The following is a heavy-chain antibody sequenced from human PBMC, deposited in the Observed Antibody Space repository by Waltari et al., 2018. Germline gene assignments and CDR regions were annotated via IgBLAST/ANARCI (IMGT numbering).Heavy chain of an antibody. CDR3: ARRVGDVLTGWPEFFDY. V-gene: IGHV4-39*07. CDR1: GDYITNTNYP. CDR2: IFFNGTS. J-gene: IGHJ4*02. D-gene: IGHD3-9*01. Sequence: QLQLQESGPGLVKPSETLSLACTVSGDYITNTNYPWAWIRQPPGKGLQWIATIFFNGTSSYNPSLTSRVLISVDTSKNQFSLRVTSVTVADTAVYFCARRVGDVLTGWPEFFDYWGQGNMVIVSP.